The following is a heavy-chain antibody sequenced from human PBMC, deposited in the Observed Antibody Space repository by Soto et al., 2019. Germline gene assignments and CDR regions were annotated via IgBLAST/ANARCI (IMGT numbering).Heavy chain of an antibody. V-gene: IGHV4-59*01. CDR1: GGSISSYY. D-gene: IGHD6-13*01. CDR2: IYYSGST. J-gene: IGHJ4*02. CDR3: ARMELGIAAAGSLV. Sequence: QVQLQESGPGLVKPSETLSLTCTVSGGSISSYYWSWIRQPPGKGLEWIGYIYYSGSTNYNPSLKSRVTISVDTSKNQFSLKLSSVTAADTAVYYCARMELGIAAAGSLVWGQGTLVTVSS.